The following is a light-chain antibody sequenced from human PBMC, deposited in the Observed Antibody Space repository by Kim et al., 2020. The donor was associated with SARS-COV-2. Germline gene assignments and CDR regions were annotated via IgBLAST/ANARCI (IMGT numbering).Light chain of an antibody. J-gene: IGLJ1*01. CDR1: NIGSKI. Sequence: SVALGQKARITCGRNNIGSKIVPWYHQKPGQVPVAVIYRDRNRPSGIPERFSGSNSGNTATLTISRAQDGDEADYYCQVWDTSTAVFGTGPKVTVL. CDR3: QVWDTSTAV. V-gene: IGLV3-9*01. CDR2: RDR.